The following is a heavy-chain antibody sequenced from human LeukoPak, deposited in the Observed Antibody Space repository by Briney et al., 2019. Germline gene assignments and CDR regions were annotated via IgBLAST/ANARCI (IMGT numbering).Heavy chain of an antibody. V-gene: IGHV1-69*13. Sequence: GASVKVSCKASGDTFSSYAISWVRQAPGQGLEWMGGITHNFGPANYAQKFQGRVTITADESTSTAYMELSSLRSEDPAVYYYASVGYCSTTSWYKGRDWRQGTVVTVSS. CDR1: GDTFSSYA. CDR3: ASVGYCSTTSWYKGRD. J-gene: IGHJ4*02. D-gene: IGHD2-2*02. CDR2: ITHNFGPA.